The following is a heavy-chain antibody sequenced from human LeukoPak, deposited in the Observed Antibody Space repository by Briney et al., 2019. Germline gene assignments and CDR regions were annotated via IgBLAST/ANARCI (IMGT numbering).Heavy chain of an antibody. V-gene: IGHV3-7*01. J-gene: IGHJ4*02. CDR3: ARARYSSSWSPFDY. Sequence: GGSLRLSCAASGLTFRNSWMSWVRQAPGKGLEWVADIKQDGSEKYYVDSVKGRFTISRDNAKNSLYLQMNSLRAEDTAVYYCARARYSSSWSPFDYWGQGTLVTVAS. D-gene: IGHD6-13*01. CDR2: IKQDGSEK. CDR1: GLTFRNSW.